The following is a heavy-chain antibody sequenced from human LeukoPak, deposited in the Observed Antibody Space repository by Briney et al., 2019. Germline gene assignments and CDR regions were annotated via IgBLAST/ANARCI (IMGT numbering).Heavy chain of an antibody. CDR1: GFTFSSYW. Sequence: GGSLRLSCAGSGFTFSSYWMSWVRQAPGKGLEWVSNIKQDGSEKYYVDSVKGRFTIARDNAKNSLYLQMNSLRAEDTAVYYCAGRYFDLWGRGTLVTVSS. J-gene: IGHJ2*01. CDR3: AGRYFDL. CDR2: IKQDGSEK. V-gene: IGHV3-7*05.